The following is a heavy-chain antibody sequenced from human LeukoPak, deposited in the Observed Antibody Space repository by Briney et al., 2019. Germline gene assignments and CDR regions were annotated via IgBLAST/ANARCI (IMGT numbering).Heavy chain of an antibody. V-gene: IGHV4-31*03. D-gene: IGHD4-23*01. J-gene: IGHJ4*02. CDR3: ARGLRLYYGGNGDRFDY. Sequence: SETLSLTCTVSGGSIGSGGYYWSWIRQHPGKGLEWIGYIYYSGSTYYNPSLKSRVTISVDTSKNQFSLKLSSVTAADTAVYYCARGLRLYYGGNGDRFDYWGQGTLVTVSS. CDR2: IYYSGST. CDR1: GGSIGSGGYY.